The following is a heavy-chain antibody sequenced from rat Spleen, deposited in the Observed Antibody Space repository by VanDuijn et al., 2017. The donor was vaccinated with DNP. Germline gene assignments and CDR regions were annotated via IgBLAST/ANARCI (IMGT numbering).Heavy chain of an antibody. D-gene: IGHD1-10*01. V-gene: IGHV2S8*01. Sequence: QVQLKESGPGLVQPSQTLSLTCTVSGFSLTSYGVSWVHQPPGKGLEWIAAISSGGGTYYNSALKSRLSISRDTSKSQVFLRMNSLQTEDTAIYFCTREREPNNNPYYFDCWGQGVMVTVSS. CDR3: TREREPNNNPYYFDC. J-gene: IGHJ2*01. CDR2: ISSGGGT. CDR1: GFSLTSYG.